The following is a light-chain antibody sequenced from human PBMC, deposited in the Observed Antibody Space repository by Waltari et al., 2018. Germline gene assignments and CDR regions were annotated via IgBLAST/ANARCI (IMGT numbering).Light chain of an antibody. J-gene: IGLJ3*02. Sequence: SHELTQPPSVSVSPGQTATITCSGDKLGDQFASWYQQRPGQSPVLVIYLDSKRPSVIPERFSGSNSGKTATLTISGTQATDEADYYCQAWASTNWAFGGGTKLTVL. CDR1: KLGDQF. V-gene: IGLV3-1*01. CDR2: LDS. CDR3: QAWASTNWA.